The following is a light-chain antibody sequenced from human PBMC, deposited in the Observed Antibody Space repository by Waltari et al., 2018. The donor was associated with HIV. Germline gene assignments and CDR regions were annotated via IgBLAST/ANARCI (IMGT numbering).Light chain of an antibody. CDR1: HSDVGSYNR. CDR3: SSYTSSSTLWM. CDR2: EVN. J-gene: IGLJ3*02. V-gene: IGLV2-18*02. Sequence: QSALPQPPSVAGSPGQSVNIPCPGTHSDVGSYNRLYWYQLPPGTAPKLMIYEVNNRPSGVPDRFSGSKSGNTASLTISGLQAEDEADYYCSSYTSSSTLWMFGGGTKLTVL.